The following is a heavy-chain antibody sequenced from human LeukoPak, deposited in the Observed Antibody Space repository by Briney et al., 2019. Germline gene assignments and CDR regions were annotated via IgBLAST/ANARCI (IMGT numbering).Heavy chain of an antibody. D-gene: IGHD3-9*01. CDR3: ARDGDILTGYYPHYYMDV. Sequence: PGGSLRLSCAASGFTFSSYAMSWVRQAPGKGLEWVSAISGSGGSTYYADSVKGRFTISRDNSKNTLYLQMNSLRAEDTAVYYCARDGDILTGYYPHYYMDVWGKGTTVTVSS. CDR2: ISGSGGST. V-gene: IGHV3-23*01. CDR1: GFTFSSYA. J-gene: IGHJ6*03.